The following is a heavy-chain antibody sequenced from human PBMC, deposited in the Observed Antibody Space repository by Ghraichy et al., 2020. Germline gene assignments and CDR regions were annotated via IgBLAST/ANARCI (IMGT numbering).Heavy chain of an antibody. Sequence: ASVKVSCKASGYTFTSYDINWVRQATGQGLEWMGWMNPNSGNTGYAQKFQGRVTMTRNTSISTAYMELSSLRSEDTAVYYCARVRRQQRGKNWFDPWGQGTLVTVSS. J-gene: IGHJ5*02. D-gene: IGHD6-13*01. V-gene: IGHV1-8*01. CDR1: GYTFTSYD. CDR2: MNPNSGNT. CDR3: ARVRRQQRGKNWFDP.